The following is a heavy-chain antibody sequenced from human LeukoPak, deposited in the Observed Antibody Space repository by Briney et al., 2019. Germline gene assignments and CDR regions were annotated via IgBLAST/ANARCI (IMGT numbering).Heavy chain of an antibody. CDR2: IIPNSGAT. V-gene: IGHV1-2*02. Sequence: ASVKVSCKAPGYTFTGYYMHWVRQAPGQGLEWMGWIIPNSGATKYAQKFQGRVTMTRDTSISTAYMELSGLRSDDTAVYYCARDSGYCTTTSCFHPFDSWGQGTLVTVSS. CDR1: GYTFTGYY. D-gene: IGHD2-2*01. CDR3: ARDSGYCTTTSCFHPFDS. J-gene: IGHJ4*02.